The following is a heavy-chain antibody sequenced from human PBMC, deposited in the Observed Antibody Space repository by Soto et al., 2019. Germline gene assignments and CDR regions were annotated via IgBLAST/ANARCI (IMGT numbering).Heavy chain of an antibody. D-gene: IGHD1-26*01. CDR3: ARVAIVEPPYYYYYGMDV. J-gene: IGHJ6*02. CDR2: INPNSGGT. V-gene: IGHV1-2*02. CDR1: GYTFTGYY. Sequence: ASVKVSCKASGYTFTGYYMHWVRQAPGQGLEWMGWINPNSGGTNYAQKFQGRVTMTRDTSISTAYMELSRLRSDDTAVYYCARVAIVEPPYYYYYGMDVWGQGTTVTVSS.